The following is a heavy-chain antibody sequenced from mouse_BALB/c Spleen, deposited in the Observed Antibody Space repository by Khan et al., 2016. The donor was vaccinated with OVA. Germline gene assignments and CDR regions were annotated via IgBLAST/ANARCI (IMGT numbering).Heavy chain of an antibody. CDR1: GFTFSTYG. J-gene: IGHJ3*01. Sequence: EVQLVESGGDIVKPGGSLKLSCAASGFTFSTYGMSWVRQTPDKRLEWVATVSTGGHYTNYSDTLKGRFTISRDNAKNTLYLQMSNLRSEDTAMFSCTSVTYYYDSEGFAYWGQGTLVTVSA. CDR2: VSTGGHYT. D-gene: IGHD1-1*01. CDR3: TSVTYYYDSEGFAY. V-gene: IGHV5-6*01.